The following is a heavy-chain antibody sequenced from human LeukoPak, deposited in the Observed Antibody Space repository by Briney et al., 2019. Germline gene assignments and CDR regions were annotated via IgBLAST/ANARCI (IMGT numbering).Heavy chain of an antibody. V-gene: IGHV3-23*01. CDR1: GFTFSSYA. CDR3: ANSRRIAAAVDAFDI. CDR2: ISGSGGST. J-gene: IGHJ3*02. D-gene: IGHD6-13*01. Sequence: GGSLRLSCAASGFTFSSYAMSWVRQAPGKGLERVSAISGSGGSTYYADSVKGRFTISRDNSKNTLYLQMNSLRAEDTAVYYCANSRRIAAAVDAFDIWGQGTMVTVSS.